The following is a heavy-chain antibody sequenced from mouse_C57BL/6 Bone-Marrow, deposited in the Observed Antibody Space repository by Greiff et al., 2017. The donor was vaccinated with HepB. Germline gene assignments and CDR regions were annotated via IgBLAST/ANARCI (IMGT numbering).Heavy chain of an antibody. D-gene: IGHD1-1*01. CDR2: IDPENGDT. J-gene: IGHJ2*01. V-gene: IGHV14-4*01. CDR1: GFNIKDDY. Sequence: VQLQQSGAELVRPGASVKLSCTASGFNIKDDYMHWVKQRPEQGLEWIGWIDPENGDTEYDSKFQGKATITADTSSNTAYLQLSSLTSEDTAVYYCTTWDVSSYPYYFDYWGQGTTLTVSS. CDR3: TTWDVSSYPYYFDY.